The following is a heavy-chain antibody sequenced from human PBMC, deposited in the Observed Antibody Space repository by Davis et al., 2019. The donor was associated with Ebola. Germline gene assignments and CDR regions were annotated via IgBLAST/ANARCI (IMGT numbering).Heavy chain of an antibody. V-gene: IGHV4-38-2*02. J-gene: IGHJ4*02. D-gene: IGHD3-22*01. Sequence: PGGSLRLSCTVSGYSISSGYYWGWIRQPPGKGLEWIGEINHSGSTNYNPSLKSRVTISVDTSKNQFSLKLSSVTAADTAVYYCARGKYYDSSGYFPDYWGQGTLVTVSS. CDR3: ARGKYYDSSGYFPDY. CDR1: GYSISSGYY. CDR2: INHSGST.